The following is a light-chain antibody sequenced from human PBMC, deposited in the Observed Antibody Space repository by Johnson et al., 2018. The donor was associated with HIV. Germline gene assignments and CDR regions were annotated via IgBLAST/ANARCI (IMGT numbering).Light chain of an antibody. J-gene: IGLJ1*01. CDR3: GTWDTSLSACV. CDR1: SSNIGNHY. Sequence: QSVLTQPPSVSSAPGQKVTISCSGSSSNIGNHYVSWYQHLPGTAPKLLIYENDKRPSGIPDRFSGSKSGTSATLGITGLQTGDEAEYYCGTWDTSLSACVFGTGTRVTVL. CDR2: END. V-gene: IGLV1-51*02.